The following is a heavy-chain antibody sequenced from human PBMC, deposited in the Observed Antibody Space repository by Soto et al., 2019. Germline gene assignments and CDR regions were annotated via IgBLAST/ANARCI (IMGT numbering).Heavy chain of an antibody. CDR2: IYYSGST. J-gene: IGHJ3*02. Sequence: QVQLQESGPGLVKPSQTLSLTCTVSGGSISSGGYYWSWIRQHPGKGLEWIGYIYYSGSTDYNPSLKSRVTISVDTSKNQFSLKLSSVTAADTAVYYCAREFLASGYYHDAFDIWGQGTMVTVSS. CDR3: AREFLASGYYHDAFDI. D-gene: IGHD3-3*01. V-gene: IGHV4-31*03. CDR1: GGSISSGGYY.